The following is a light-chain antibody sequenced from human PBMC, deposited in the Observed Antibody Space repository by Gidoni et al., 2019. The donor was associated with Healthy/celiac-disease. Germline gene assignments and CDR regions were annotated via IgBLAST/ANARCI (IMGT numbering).Light chain of an antibody. Sequence: DIQLTQSPSSLSASVGDRVTITCQASQDISNYLNWYQQKPGKAPKLLIYDASNLETGVPSRFSGSGSGTDFTFTISSLQPEDIATYYWQQYDNLALTFXGXTKVEIK. V-gene: IGKV1-33*01. CDR3: QQYDNLALT. CDR2: DAS. J-gene: IGKJ4*01. CDR1: QDISNY.